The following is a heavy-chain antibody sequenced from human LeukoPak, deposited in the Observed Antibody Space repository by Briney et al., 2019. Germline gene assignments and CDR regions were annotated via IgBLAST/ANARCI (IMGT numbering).Heavy chain of an antibody. V-gene: IGHV4-31*03. J-gene: IGHJ4*02. CDR2: IYFSGST. CDR1: GGAISSGGYH. Sequence: SETLSLTCTVSGGAISSGGYHWSWIRQHPGKGLEWIGYIYFSGSTSYNPSLKSRLSISVDTSKNQFSLTMNSVTAADTAVYYCARGGAQLDYWGQGTQVTVSS. CDR3: ARGGAQLDY. D-gene: IGHD4/OR15-4a*01.